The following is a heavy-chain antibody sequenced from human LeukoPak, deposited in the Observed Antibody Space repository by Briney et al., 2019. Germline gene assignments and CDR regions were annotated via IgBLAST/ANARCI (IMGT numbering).Heavy chain of an antibody. V-gene: IGHV3-9*01. Sequence: SGGSLRLSCAASGFTFNDYAMHWVRQAPGKGLEWVSGINWNSGNIGYADSVKGRFTISRDNAKNSLYLQMNSLRAEDTALYYCAKGLRFLEWLSPLDYWGQGTLVTVSS. D-gene: IGHD3-3*01. CDR2: INWNSGNI. J-gene: IGHJ4*02. CDR3: AKGLRFLEWLSPLDY. CDR1: GFTFNDYA.